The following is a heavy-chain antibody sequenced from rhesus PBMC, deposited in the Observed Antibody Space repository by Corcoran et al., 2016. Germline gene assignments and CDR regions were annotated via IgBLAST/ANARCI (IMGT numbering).Heavy chain of an antibody. CDR1: GRSLSARYS. D-gene: IGHD3-9*01. Sequence: QVQLQGSGPGLVKPSETLSPTCAVSGRSLSARYSRNWIIQPPGKGLGWIGYIYGSGGSTYYNPSLKSRVTISTDTSKNQFSLNLNSVTAEDTAVYYCARANYGVDFWGQGVLVTVSS. CDR3: ARANYGVDF. CDR2: IYGSGGST. V-gene: IGHV4S7*01. J-gene: IGHJ4*01.